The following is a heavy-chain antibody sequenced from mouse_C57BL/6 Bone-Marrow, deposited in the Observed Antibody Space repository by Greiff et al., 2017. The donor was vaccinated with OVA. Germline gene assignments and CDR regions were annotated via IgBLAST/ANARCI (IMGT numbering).Heavy chain of an antibody. CDR2: IYPGSGNT. J-gene: IGHJ3*01. CDR3: ARGPAAWFAY. V-gene: IGHV1-76*01. Sequence: ESGAELVRPGASVKLSCKASGYTFTDYYINWVKQRPGQGLEWIARIYPGSGNTYYNEKFKGKATLTAEKSSSTAYMQLSSLTSEDSAVYFCARGPAAWFAYWGQGTLVTVSA. CDR1: GYTFTDYY.